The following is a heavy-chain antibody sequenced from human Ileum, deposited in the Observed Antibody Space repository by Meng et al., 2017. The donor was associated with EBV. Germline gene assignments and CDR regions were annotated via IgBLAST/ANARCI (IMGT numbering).Heavy chain of an antibody. CDR1: GYRFTAFG. CDR2: ITTYNGDT. J-gene: IGHJ4*02. Sequence: QLVQSGAEVERPGASVKVSCKASGYRFTAFGISWVRQAPGQGPEWMGWITTYNGDTKYAQKFQGRVTMTRETSTNTAYMELSSLRSDDTAVYYCARTYYGSYGFDYWGQGTLVTVSS. V-gene: IGHV1-18*01. D-gene: IGHD3-10*01. CDR3: ARTYYGSYGFDY.